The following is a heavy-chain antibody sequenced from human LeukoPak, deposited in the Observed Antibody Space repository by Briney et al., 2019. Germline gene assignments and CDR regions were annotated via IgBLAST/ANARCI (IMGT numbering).Heavy chain of an antibody. V-gene: IGHV1-8*03. D-gene: IGHD2-2*01. Sequence: ASVKVSCKASGYTFTSYDINWVRQAPGQGLEWMGWMNPNSGNTGYAQKFQGRVTITRNTSISTAYMELSSLRSEDTAVYYCARAFPWNIVVVPAAMSGENWFDPWGQGTLVTVSS. CDR2: MNPNSGNT. CDR1: GYTFTSYD. J-gene: IGHJ5*02. CDR3: ARAFPWNIVVVPAAMSGENWFDP.